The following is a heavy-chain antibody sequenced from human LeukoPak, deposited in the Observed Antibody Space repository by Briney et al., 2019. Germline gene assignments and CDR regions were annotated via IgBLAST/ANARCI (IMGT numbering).Heavy chain of an antibody. CDR1: GYTFTGYF. Sequence: ASVKVSCKASGYTFTGYFMHWVRQAPGQGLEWMGWINPNTGGTNYAQKFQGRVTITRDTSNSATYMELNRLRFDDTAVYFCARGAIVSYTSGWYVNYWGQGTLVTVSS. V-gene: IGHV1-2*02. D-gene: IGHD6-19*01. CDR2: INPNTGGT. CDR3: ARGAIVSYTSGWYVNY. J-gene: IGHJ4*02.